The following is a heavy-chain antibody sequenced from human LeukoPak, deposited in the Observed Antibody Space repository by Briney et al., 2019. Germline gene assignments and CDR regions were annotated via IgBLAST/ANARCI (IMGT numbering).Heavy chain of an antibody. J-gene: IGHJ4*02. V-gene: IGHV3-30*02. Sequence: GGSLRLSCAASGFTFSSYGMHWVRQAPGKGLEGVAFIRYDGSNKYYADSVKGRFAISRDNSKNTLYLQMNSLRAEDTAVYYCAKKGFHDSYGYDYWGQGTLVTVSS. CDR2: IRYDGSNK. CDR1: GFTFSSYG. D-gene: IGHD5-18*01. CDR3: AKKGFHDSYGYDY.